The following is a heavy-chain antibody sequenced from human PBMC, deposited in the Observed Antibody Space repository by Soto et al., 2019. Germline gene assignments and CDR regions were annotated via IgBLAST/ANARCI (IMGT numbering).Heavy chain of an antibody. CDR1: SGSISSDY. V-gene: IGHV4-59*12. J-gene: IGHJ5*02. D-gene: IGHD2-8*01. Sequence: PSETLSLTCSVSSGSISSDYWSWIRQSPGKGLEWIGYVSHTGSTKYNPSLQSRVTISVDTSKNQFSLRLSSVTAADSAVYYCARLLGHCTKTTCYRFWFPPWGQGTMVT. CDR2: VSHTGST. CDR3: ARLLGHCTKTTCYRFWFPP.